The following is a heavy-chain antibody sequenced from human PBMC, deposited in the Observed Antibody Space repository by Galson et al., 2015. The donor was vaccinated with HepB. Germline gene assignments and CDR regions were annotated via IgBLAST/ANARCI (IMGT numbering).Heavy chain of an antibody. V-gene: IGHV4-38-2*02. D-gene: IGHD3-3*01. CDR3: SRTVNSYDHWSLGI. CDR1: GYSISSGYY. CDR2: IYHSGST. Sequence: LSLTCTVSGYSISSGYYWGWIRQPPGKGLEWIGSIYHSGSTYYKPSLTSRVTISVDASKNQFSLRLTSVTAADTAVYYCSRTVNSYDHWSLGICGQGTMVTVSS. J-gene: IGHJ3*02.